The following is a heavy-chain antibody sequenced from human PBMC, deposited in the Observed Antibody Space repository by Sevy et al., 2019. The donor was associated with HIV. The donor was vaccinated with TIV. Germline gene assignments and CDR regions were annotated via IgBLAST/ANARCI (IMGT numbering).Heavy chain of an antibody. Sequence: GGSLRLSCAASGFTFDDYAMHWVRQAPGKGLEWVSGISWNSGSIGYADSVKGRFTISRDNAKNSLYLQMNSLRAEDTALYYCAKDFGASGGGEPSFQHWGQGTLVTVSS. D-gene: IGHD3-16*01. CDR1: GFTFDDYA. CDR2: ISWNSGSI. J-gene: IGHJ1*01. V-gene: IGHV3-9*01. CDR3: AKDFGASGGGEPSFQH.